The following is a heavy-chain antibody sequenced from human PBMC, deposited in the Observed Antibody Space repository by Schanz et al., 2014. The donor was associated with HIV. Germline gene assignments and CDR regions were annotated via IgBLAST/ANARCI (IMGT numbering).Heavy chain of an antibody. V-gene: IGHV3-23*04. D-gene: IGHD2-15*01. J-gene: IGHJ4*01. CDR1: GFAFNNYA. Sequence: EVQLVESGGGLVQPGGSLRLSCAASGFAFNNYAMTWVRQAPGKGLDWVSTISGSDGDTYYADSVKGRFTISRDNAKNSLFLQMNSLRVEDTAVYYCVRDAAGRFSDRSPGYWGQGTLVIVSS. CDR2: ISGSDGDT. CDR3: VRDAAGRFSDRSPGY.